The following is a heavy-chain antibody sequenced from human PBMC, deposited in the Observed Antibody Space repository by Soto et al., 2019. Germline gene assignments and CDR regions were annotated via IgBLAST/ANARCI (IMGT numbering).Heavy chain of an antibody. CDR2: ISGSGGIT. CDR1: GFTFSSYA. D-gene: IGHD3-22*01. Sequence: PGESLKICCAASGFTFSSYAMSSVRQAPGKGLEWVSAISGSGGITYYADSVKGRFTISRDNSKNTLYMQMNSLRAEDTAVYYCAKHNYYDSSGPLFDYWGKGTLATVSS. J-gene: IGHJ4*02. V-gene: IGHV3-23*01. CDR3: AKHNYYDSSGPLFDY.